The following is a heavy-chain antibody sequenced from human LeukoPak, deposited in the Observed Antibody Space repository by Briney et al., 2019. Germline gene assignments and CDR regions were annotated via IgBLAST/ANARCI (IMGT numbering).Heavy chain of an antibody. CDR3: ATTIVSRGTYNWFDP. J-gene: IGHJ5*02. Sequence: PSETLSLTCTASGGSISNYLWSWIRQPAGKGLEWLGRIYRSGTTNYNPSLKSRVSMSVDTSKNQFSLKVKSVTAAATAVYFCATTIVSRGTYNWFDPWGQGTLVTVSS. V-gene: IGHV4-4*07. D-gene: IGHD3-10*01. CDR2: IYRSGTT. CDR1: GGSISNYL.